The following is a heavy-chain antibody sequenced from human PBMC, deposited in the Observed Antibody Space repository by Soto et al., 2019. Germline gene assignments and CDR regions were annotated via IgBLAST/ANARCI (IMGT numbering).Heavy chain of an antibody. CDR1: GFTFSSYC. Sequence: GGSMRLSCAASGFTFSSYCMHWVRQAPGKGLVWVSRINTDGSTTSYADSVKGRFTISRDNAKNTVYLQMNSLTAEDTAVYYCARVGQGFWYFDLWGRATLVTVSS. CDR3: ARVGQGFWYFDL. J-gene: IGHJ2*01. CDR2: INTDGSTT. V-gene: IGHV3-74*01.